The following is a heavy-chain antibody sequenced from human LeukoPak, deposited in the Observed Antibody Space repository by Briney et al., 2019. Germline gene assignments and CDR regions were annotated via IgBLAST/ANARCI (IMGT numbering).Heavy chain of an antibody. J-gene: IGHJ4*02. CDR1: GFTFSSYW. CDR2: IKQDGSEE. D-gene: IGHD6-13*01. V-gene: IGHV3-7*01. CDR3: ARDPYSSSWYVGEIDY. Sequence: PGGSLRLSCAASGFTFSSYWMSWVRQAPGKGLEWVANIKQDGSEEYYVDSVKGRFTISRDNAKNSLYLQMNSLRAEDTAVYYCARDPYSSSWYVGEIDYWGQGTLVTVSS.